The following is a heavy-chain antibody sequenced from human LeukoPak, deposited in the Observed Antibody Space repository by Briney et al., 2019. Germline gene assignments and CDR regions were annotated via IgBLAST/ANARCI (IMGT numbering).Heavy chain of an antibody. D-gene: IGHD4-17*01. CDR2: ISAYNGNT. CDR3: ARDNGDYVDY. J-gene: IGHJ4*02. Sequence: ASVKVSCKASVYTFTSYGISWVRQAPGQGLEWMGWISAYNGNTNYAQKLQGRVTMTTDTSTSTAYMELRSLRSDNAAVYYCARDNGDYVDYWGQGTLVTVSS. V-gene: IGHV1-18*01. CDR1: VYTFTSYG.